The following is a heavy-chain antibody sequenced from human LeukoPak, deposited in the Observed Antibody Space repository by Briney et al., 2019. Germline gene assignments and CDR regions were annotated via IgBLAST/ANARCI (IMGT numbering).Heavy chain of an antibody. J-gene: IGHJ4*02. Sequence: ASVKVSCTASGYTFTSYYMHWVRQAPGQGLEWMGIINPSGGSTSYAQKFQGRVTMTRDTSTSTVYMELSSLRSEDTAVYYCARAYYDSSGYFYFDYWGQGTLVTVSS. CDR1: GYTFTSYY. V-gene: IGHV1-46*01. D-gene: IGHD3-22*01. CDR2: INPSGGST. CDR3: ARAYYDSSGYFYFDY.